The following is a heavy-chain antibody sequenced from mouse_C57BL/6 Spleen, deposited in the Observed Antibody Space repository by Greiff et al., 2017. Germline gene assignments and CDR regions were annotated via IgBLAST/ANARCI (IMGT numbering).Heavy chain of an antibody. CDR1: GYTFTSYW. J-gene: IGHJ3*01. CDR2: IDPSDSET. D-gene: IGHD1-1*01. CDR3: AREGYGSAWFAY. V-gene: IGHV1-52*01. Sequence: VQLQQPGAELVRPGSSVKLSCKASGYTFTSYWMHWVKQRPIQGLEWIGNIDPSDSETHYNQKFKDKATLTVDKSSSTAYMQLSSLTSEDSAVYYCAREGYGSAWFAYWGQGTLVTVSA.